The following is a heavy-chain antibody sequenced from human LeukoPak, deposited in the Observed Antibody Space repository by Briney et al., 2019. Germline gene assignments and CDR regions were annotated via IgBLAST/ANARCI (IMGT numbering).Heavy chain of an antibody. CDR2: ISGSAGST. V-gene: IGHV3-23*01. CDR1: GFTFSTYA. J-gene: IGHJ4*02. Sequence: GGSLRLSCAASGFTFSTYAMSWVRQAPGKGLEWVSAISGSAGSTNYADSVKGRFTISRDNSKNTLSLQMNSLRAEDTAVYYCAKAGSSAWRDDFDYWGQGTLVTVSS. D-gene: IGHD6-19*01. CDR3: AKAGSSAWRDDFDY.